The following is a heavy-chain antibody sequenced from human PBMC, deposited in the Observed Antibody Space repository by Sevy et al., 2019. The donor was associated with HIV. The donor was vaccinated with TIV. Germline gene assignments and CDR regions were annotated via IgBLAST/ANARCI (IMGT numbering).Heavy chain of an antibody. CDR3: AKAQNPYGDYSDY. CDR2: ISGSGGST. V-gene: IGHV3-23*01. J-gene: IGHJ4*02. CDR1: EFTFISYA. D-gene: IGHD4-17*01. Sequence: GGSLRLSCAASEFTFISYAMSWVRQAPGKGLEWVSAISGSGGSTYYADSVKGRFTISRDNSKNTLYLQMNSLRAEDTAVYYCAKAQNPYGDYSDYWGQGTLVTVSS.